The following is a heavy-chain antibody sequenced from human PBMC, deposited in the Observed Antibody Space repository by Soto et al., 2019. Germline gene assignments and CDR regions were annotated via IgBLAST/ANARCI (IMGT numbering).Heavy chain of an antibody. CDR3: ARVSYSSSWYY. CDR2: IYPSGST. J-gene: IGHJ4*02. V-gene: IGHV4-4*02. D-gene: IGHD6-13*01. CDR1: GGSITYGNW. Sequence: SETLSLTCDASGGSITYGNWWFWVRQPPAKGLEWIGEIYPSGSTNYNPSLKRRVTLSLDKSKNQFSLKLTSVTAADTAVYYCARVSYSSSWYYWGQGTLVTVST.